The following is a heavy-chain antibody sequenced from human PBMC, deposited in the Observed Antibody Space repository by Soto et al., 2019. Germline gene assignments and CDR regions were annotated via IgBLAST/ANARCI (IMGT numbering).Heavy chain of an antibody. CDR3: ARGEKPSKYSSSWLLLH. Sequence: QVQLVQSGAEVKKPGSSVKVSCKASGGTFSSYAISWVRQAPGQGLEWMGGIIPIFGTANYAQKFQGRVTITADESTSTAYMELSSLRSEDTAVYYCARGEKPSKYSSSWLLLHWGQGTLVTVSS. V-gene: IGHV1-69*01. CDR2: IIPIFGTA. J-gene: IGHJ1*01. D-gene: IGHD6-13*01. CDR1: GGTFSSYA.